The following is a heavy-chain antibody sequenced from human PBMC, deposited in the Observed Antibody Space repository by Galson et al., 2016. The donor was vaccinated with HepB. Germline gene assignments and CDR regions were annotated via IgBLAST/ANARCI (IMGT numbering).Heavy chain of an antibody. CDR2: IYSAGST. CDR3: AKAMGPTRGVRFDY. V-gene: IGHV3-53*01. J-gene: IGHJ4*02. Sequence: SLRLSCAASGFSVSTNYMNWVRQAPGKGLEWVSVIYSAGSTYYADSMRGRFTISRDNSKNTLYLQMNSLRAEDTAVYYCAKAMGPTRGVRFDYWGQGALVTVSA. CDR1: GFSVSTNY. D-gene: IGHD1-26*01.